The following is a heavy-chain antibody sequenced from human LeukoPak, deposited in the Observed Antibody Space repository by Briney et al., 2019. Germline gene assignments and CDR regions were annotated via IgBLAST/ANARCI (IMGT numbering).Heavy chain of an antibody. Sequence: GGSLRLSCAASGFTFSSYSMNWVRQAPGKGLEWVSSISSSSSYIYYADSVKGRFTISRDNAKNSLYLQMNSLRAEDTAVYYCARDSPPGGGYSFDYWGQGTLVTVSS. CDR1: GFTFSSYS. D-gene: IGHD1-26*01. V-gene: IGHV3-21*01. CDR3: ARDSPPGGGYSFDY. J-gene: IGHJ4*02. CDR2: ISSSSSYI.